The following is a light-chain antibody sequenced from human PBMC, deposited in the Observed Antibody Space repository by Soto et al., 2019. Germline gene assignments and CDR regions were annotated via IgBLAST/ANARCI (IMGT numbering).Light chain of an antibody. CDR1: QGIDTS. J-gene: IGKJ5*01. CDR2: AAS. Sequence: ILLTLSPSSLSASVGDRVTITCRASQGIDTSLAWYQQKPGKAPKLLIYAASNFQSGVPSRFSGSGSGTHFTLTISSLQPEDFATYYCQQLHGYPITFGQGTRLEIK. CDR3: QQLHGYPIT. V-gene: IGKV1-9*01.